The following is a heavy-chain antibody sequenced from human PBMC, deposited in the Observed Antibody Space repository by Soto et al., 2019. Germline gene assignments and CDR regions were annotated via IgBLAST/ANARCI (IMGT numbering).Heavy chain of an antibody. Sequence: SETLSLTCTVSGGSISGYYWSWIRQPPGKGLEWIGYMYNTGSTVYNPSFKSRVTISVDTSKNQFSLKLNSVTAADTAVYYCARARATIAAAAIFDCWGQGTLVTSPQ. CDR2: MYNTGST. CDR3: ARARATIAAAAIFDC. D-gene: IGHD6-13*01. CDR1: GGSISGYY. J-gene: IGHJ4*02. V-gene: IGHV4-59*01.